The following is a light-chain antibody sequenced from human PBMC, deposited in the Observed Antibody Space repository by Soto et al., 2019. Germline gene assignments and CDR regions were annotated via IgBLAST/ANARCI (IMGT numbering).Light chain of an antibody. Sequence: EIVLTQSPGTLSLSPGERATLSCRATQSVISRFLAWYQQKPGQAPRLLIYGASSRATGIPDRFSGSGSGADFTLTISRLEPEDFAVFYCQQYGSSPFTFGQGTKLVIK. J-gene: IGKJ2*01. CDR2: GAS. CDR1: QSVISRF. V-gene: IGKV3-20*01. CDR3: QQYGSSPFT.